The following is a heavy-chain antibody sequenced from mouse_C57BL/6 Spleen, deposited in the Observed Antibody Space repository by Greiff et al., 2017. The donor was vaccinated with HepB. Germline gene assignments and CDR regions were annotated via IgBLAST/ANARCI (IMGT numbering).Heavy chain of an antibody. D-gene: IGHD2-1*01. CDR3: ARRKGSGGNLAMDY. J-gene: IGHJ4*01. Sequence: QVQLQQPGAELVKPGASVKMSCKASGYTFTSYWITWVKQRPGQGLEWIGDIYPGSGSTNYNEKFKSKATLTVDTSSSTAYMQLSSLTSEDSAVYYCARRKGSGGNLAMDYWGQGTSVTVSS. V-gene: IGHV1-55*01. CDR1: GYTFTSYW. CDR2: IYPGSGST.